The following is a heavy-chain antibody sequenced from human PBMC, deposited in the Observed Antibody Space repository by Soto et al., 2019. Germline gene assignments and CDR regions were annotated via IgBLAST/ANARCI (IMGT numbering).Heavy chain of an antibody. CDR3: AAAPLSPAAIGYYYYYMDV. Sequence: ASVKVSCKASGFTFTSSAMQWVRQARGQRLEWIGWIVVGSGNTNYAQKFQERVTITRDMSTSTAYMELSSLRSEDTAVYYCAAAPLSPAAIGYYYYYMDVWGKGTTVTVSS. D-gene: IGHD2-2*01. V-gene: IGHV1-58*02. CDR1: GFTFTSSA. J-gene: IGHJ6*03. CDR2: IVVGSGNT.